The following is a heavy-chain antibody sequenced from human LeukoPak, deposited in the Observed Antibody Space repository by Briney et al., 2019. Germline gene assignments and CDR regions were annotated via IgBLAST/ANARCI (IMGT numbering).Heavy chain of an antibody. CDR3: AKDLGIAAAGRYYYYYYGMDV. D-gene: IGHD6-13*01. Sequence: GGSPRLSCAASGFTFSSYGMHWVRQAPGKGLEWVAFIRYDGSNKYYADSVKGRFTISRDNSKNTLYLQMNSLRAEDTAVYYCAKDLGIAAAGRYYYYYYGMDVWGQGTTVTVSS. V-gene: IGHV3-30*02. CDR2: IRYDGSNK. J-gene: IGHJ6*02. CDR1: GFTFSSYG.